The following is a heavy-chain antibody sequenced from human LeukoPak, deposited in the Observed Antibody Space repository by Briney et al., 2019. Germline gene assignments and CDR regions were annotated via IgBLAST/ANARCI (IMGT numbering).Heavy chain of an antibody. CDR1: GGSFSGYY. Sequence: TSETLSLTCAVYGGSFSGYYWSWVRQPPGKGLEWIGEINHSGSTNYNPSLKSRVTISVDTSKNQLSLKLSSVTAADTAVYYCARERSYGRRFDYWGQGTLVTVSS. J-gene: IGHJ4*02. CDR2: INHSGST. D-gene: IGHD5-18*01. V-gene: IGHV4-34*01. CDR3: ARERSYGRRFDY.